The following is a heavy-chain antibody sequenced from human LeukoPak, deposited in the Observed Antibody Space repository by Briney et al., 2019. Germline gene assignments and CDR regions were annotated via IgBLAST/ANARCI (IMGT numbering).Heavy chain of an antibody. J-gene: IGHJ4*02. CDR3: ARGRSYYYGSGSRYYFDY. CDR2: ISSSSTI. V-gene: IGHV3-48*01. D-gene: IGHD3-10*01. Sequence: GGSLRLSCAASGFTFSSYSMNWVRQAPGKGLEWVSYISSSSTIYYADSVKGRFTISRDNAKNSLYLQMNSLRAEDTAVYYCARGRSYYYGSGSRYYFDYWGQGTLVTVSS. CDR1: GFTFSSYS.